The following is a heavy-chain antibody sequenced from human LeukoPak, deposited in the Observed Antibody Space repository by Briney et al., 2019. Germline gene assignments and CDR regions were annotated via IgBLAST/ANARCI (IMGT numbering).Heavy chain of an antibody. D-gene: IGHD6-13*01. CDR1: GFTFSSYS. J-gene: IGHJ4*02. Sequence: GGSLRLSCAASGFTFSSYSRNWVRQAPGKGLEWVSSISSSSSYIYYVDSVKGRFTISRDNAKNSLYLQMNSLRAEDTAVYYCARDPGSSSWYDLDYWGQGTLVTVSS. V-gene: IGHV3-21*01. CDR3: ARDPGSSSWYDLDY. CDR2: ISSSSSYI.